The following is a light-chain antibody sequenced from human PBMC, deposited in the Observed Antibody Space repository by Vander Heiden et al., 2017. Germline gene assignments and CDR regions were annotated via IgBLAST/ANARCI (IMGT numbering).Light chain of an antibody. CDR3: CADLTGRTWV. Sequence: QSARTQPASVSGPPGQSVPIPCSNGTSDFGSYDLASWYQQESGRAPRLLVFEASWRPTGRTRRFAGSKSNSTTSLTISGLHSEDEAEYYCCADLTGRTWVFGGGTKLTVL. J-gene: IGLJ3*02. CDR2: EAS. V-gene: IGLV2-23*01. CDR1: TSDFGSYDL.